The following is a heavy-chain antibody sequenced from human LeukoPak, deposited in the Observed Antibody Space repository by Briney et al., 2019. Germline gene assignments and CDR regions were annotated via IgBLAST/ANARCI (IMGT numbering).Heavy chain of an antibody. V-gene: IGHV3-48*03. CDR1: GYTYSSYD. CDR2: LSRSCSTI. J-gene: IGHJ6*04. Sequence: GGTVRLFCAASGYTYSSYDMNWVRHPSGKGLEDGSYLSRSCSTIHYADSGKGRFTISRDNAKNSLYLQMNSLRAEETAVYYCARRESVVVPARYGMDVWGKGTTVTVSS. CDR3: ARRESVVVPARYGMDV. D-gene: IGHD2-2*01.